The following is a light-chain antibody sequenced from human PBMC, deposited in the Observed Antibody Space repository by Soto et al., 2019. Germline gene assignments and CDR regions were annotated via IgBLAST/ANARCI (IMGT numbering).Light chain of an antibody. CDR2: EGS. CDR1: SSDVGSYNL. J-gene: IGLJ1*01. Sequence: QSALTQPASVSGSPGQSITISCTGTSSDVGSYNLVSWYQQHPGKAPKLMIYEGSKRPSGVSNRFSGSKSGNTASLTISWLQAEDEAGYYCCSYAGSSTYVFGTGTKVTVL. V-gene: IGLV2-23*01. CDR3: CSYAGSSTYV.